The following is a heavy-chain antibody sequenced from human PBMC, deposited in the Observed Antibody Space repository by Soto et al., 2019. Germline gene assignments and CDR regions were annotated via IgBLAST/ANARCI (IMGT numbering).Heavy chain of an antibody. Sequence: PGGSLRLSCASSGFTFSSYSMNWVRQAPGKGLEWVSVIYSGGSTYYADSVKGRFTISRDNSKNTLYLQMNSLRAEDTAVYYCARDRALYYYDSSGYYDYWGQGTLVTVSS. CDR3: ARDRALYYYDSSGYYDY. CDR2: IYSGGST. CDR1: GFTFSSYS. D-gene: IGHD3-22*01. J-gene: IGHJ4*02. V-gene: IGHV3-66*01.